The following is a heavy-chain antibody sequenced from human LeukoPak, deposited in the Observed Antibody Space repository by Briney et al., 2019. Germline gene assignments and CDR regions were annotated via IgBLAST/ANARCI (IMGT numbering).Heavy chain of an antibody. CDR2: IGGGSSYI. CDR1: GFTFSSYS. J-gene: IGHJ4*02. CDR3: ARDSENDY. V-gene: IGHV3-21*01. Sequence: GGSLRLSCAASGFTFSSYSMNWVRQAPGKGLEWVSSIGGGSSYIYYADSVKGRFTISRDNAKNSLYLQMNSLRAEDTAVYYCARDSENDYWGQGTLVTVSS.